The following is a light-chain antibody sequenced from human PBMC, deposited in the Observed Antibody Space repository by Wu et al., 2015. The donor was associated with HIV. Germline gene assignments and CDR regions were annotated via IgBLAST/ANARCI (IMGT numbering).Light chain of an antibody. Sequence: DIQMTQSPSSLSASIGDRVTITCRASQSISIYLNWYQQQPGKAPKVLIYAVSSLQSGVPSRFSGSGSGTDFTLTINRLEPEDSAVYYCQQYGGSLTFGGGTKVEIK. J-gene: IGKJ4*01. CDR3: QQYGGSLT. CDR2: AVS. CDR1: QSISIY. V-gene: IGKV1-39*01.